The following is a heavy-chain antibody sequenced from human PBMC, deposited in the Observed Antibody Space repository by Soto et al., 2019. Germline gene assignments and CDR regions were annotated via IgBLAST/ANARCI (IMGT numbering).Heavy chain of an antibody. CDR1: GFSINSYY. CDR2: IYAIGDT. J-gene: IGHJ4*02. V-gene: IGHV4-59*01. CDR3: ARRLDS. Sequence: SETLSLTCTVSGFSINSYYWSWIRQPPGKGLEWIGYIYAIGDTAYNPSLMNRVTMSANTSKNQFSLRLRSVTAADTAVYYCARRLDSWGQGTLVTVSS.